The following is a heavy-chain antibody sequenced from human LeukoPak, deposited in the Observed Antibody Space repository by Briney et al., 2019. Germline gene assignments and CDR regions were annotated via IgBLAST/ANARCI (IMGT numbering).Heavy chain of an antibody. CDR3: AKEAVASDYFDY. CDR1: GFTFSSYA. CDR2: ISGSGGST. Sequence: AGGSLRLSCAASGFTFSSYAMSWVRRAPGKGLEWVSSISGSGGSTYYADSVKGRFTIARDNSKNTLHLQMNSLRDEDTAVYYCAKEAVASDYFDYWGQGTLVTVSS. V-gene: IGHV3-23*01. J-gene: IGHJ4*01. D-gene: IGHD6-19*01.